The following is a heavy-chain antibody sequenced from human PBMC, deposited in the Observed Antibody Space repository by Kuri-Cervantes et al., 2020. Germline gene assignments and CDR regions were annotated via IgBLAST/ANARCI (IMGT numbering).Heavy chain of an antibody. CDR2: ISWNSGSV. V-gene: IGHV3-9*01. Sequence: LKISCTVSGASIDDDIYYWGWVRQPPGKGLEWVSGISWNSGSVGYADSVKGRFIISRDNAKNSLYLQMNSLRAEDTALYYCAKDIRYGDHGGFDYWGQGTLVTVSS. CDR3: AKDIRYGDHGGFDY. J-gene: IGHJ4*02. CDR1: GASIDDDIY. D-gene: IGHD4-17*01.